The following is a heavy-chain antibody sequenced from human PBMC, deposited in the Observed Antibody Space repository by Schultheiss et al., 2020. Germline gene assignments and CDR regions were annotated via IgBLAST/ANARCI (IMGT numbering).Heavy chain of an antibody. Sequence: GGSLRLSCAASGLTFSNYGMHWVRQAPGKGPEWVAVISNDGSKKYYADSVKGRFTISRDNSKNTLYLQMNSLRAEDTAVYYCASRSWGMATKNWGYFDYCGQGTLVTVSS. CDR1: GLTFSNYG. CDR2: ISNDGSKK. D-gene: IGHD5-24*01. V-gene: IGHV3-30*03. J-gene: IGHJ4*02. CDR3: ASRSWGMATKNWGYFDY.